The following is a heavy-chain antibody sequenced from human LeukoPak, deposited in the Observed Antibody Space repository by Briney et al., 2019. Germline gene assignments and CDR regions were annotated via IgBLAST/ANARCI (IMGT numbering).Heavy chain of an antibody. CDR2: INPNSGGT. V-gene: IGHV1-2*02. D-gene: IGHD3-16*02. CDR1: GYTFTGYY. J-gene: IGHJ5*02. CDR3: AREYVWGSYRDNWFDP. Sequence: ASVKVSCKASGYTFTGYYMHWVRQAPGQGLEWMGWINPNSGGTNYAQKFQGRVTMTRDTSISTAYMELSRLRSDDTAVYYCAREYVWGSYRDNWFDPWGQGTLVTVSS.